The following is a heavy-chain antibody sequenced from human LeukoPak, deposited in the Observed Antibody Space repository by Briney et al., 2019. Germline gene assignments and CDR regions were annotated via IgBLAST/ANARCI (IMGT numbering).Heavy chain of an antibody. J-gene: IGHJ4*02. V-gene: IGHV6-1*01. CDR3: AREGVGVTMAH. CDR2: TYYRSKWYN. Sequence: SQTLSLTCAISRDSVSSNSAGWNWIRQSPSRGLEWLGRTYYRSKWYNDYAVSVKGRITINAHTSKNQFSLQLNSVTPEDTAVYYCAREGVGVTMAHWGQGTLVTVSS. CDR1: RDSVSSNSAG. D-gene: IGHD1-26*01.